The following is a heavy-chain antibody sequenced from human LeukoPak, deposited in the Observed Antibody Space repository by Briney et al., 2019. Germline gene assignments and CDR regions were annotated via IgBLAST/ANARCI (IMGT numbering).Heavy chain of an antibody. CDR1: GFTFSGSA. Sequence: GGSLKLSCAASGFTFSGSAMHWVRQASGKGLEWVGRIRSKANSYATAYAASVKGRFTISRDDSKNTAYLQMNSLKTEHTAVYYCTRVRGGYGMDVWGQGTTVTVSS. CDR3: TRVRGGYGMDV. CDR2: IRSKANSYAT. V-gene: IGHV3-73*01. J-gene: IGHJ6*02. D-gene: IGHD2-15*01.